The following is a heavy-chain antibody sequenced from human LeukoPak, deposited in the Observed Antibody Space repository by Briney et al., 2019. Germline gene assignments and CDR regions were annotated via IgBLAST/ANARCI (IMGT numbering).Heavy chain of an antibody. Sequence: KSSETLSLTCTVSGGSISSGRNYWTWIRQPPGKGLEWIGSIHYSGSTYYNPSLQSRVTISIDTSKNQFSLKLRFVTAADTAVYYCARVRCSGGSCPYYYYYYYMDVWGKGTTVTVSS. CDR3: ARVRCSGGSCPYYYYYYYMDV. CDR1: GGSISSGRNY. V-gene: IGHV4-39*07. D-gene: IGHD2-15*01. J-gene: IGHJ6*03. CDR2: IHYSGST.